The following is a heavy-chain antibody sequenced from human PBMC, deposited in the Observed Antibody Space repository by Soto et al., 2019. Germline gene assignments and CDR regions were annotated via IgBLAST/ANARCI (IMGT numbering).Heavy chain of an antibody. D-gene: IGHD4-17*01. J-gene: IGHJ6*02. V-gene: IGHV4-31*11. CDR2: IYYSGST. Sequence: PSETLSLTCAVSGGSISSGAYYWSWIRQHPGKGLEWIGYIYYSGSTYYNPSLKSRVTISVDTSKNQFSLKLSSVTAADTAVYYWASHSPTTVTTGSKGYYYFSMDVWGQGTTVTVSS. CDR1: GGSISSGAYY. CDR3: ASHSPTTVTTGSKGYYYFSMDV.